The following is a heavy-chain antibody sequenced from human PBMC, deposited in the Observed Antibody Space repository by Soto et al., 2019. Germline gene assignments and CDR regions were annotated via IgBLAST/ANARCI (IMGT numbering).Heavy chain of an antibody. CDR3: AKPGTDGSWFDP. CDR2: IDWYDDT. V-gene: IGHV2-70*04. D-gene: IGHD1-1*01. Sequence: SGPTLVNPTRPLTLTCTFSGFSLSTSGMRVSWIRQPPGKALQWLARIDWYDDTFYTTSLRTRLTISKDTSKNQVVLTMTNMYPVDTATYYCAKPGTDGSWFDPWGQGTLVTVSS. J-gene: IGHJ5*02. CDR1: GFSLSTSGMR.